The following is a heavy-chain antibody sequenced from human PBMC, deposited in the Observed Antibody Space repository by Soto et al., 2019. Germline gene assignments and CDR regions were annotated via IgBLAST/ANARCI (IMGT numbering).Heavy chain of an antibody. Sequence: QVQLVQSGAEVRKPGSSVKVSCKASGGTFSRHAISWVRQAPGQGLEWMGGIIPIFGTANHAQKFQGRVTITADESTSTAYMELRSLRSEDTAVYYCARGVHYDTSGYYYFYWGQGTLVTVSS. CDR1: GGTFSRHA. V-gene: IGHV1-69*01. CDR2: IIPIFGTA. J-gene: IGHJ4*02. D-gene: IGHD3-22*01. CDR3: ARGVHYDTSGYYYFY.